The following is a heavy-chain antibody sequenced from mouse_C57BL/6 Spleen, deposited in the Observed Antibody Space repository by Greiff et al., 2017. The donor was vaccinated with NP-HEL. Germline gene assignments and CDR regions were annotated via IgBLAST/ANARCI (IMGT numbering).Heavy chain of an antibody. V-gene: IGHV5-16*01. CDR1: GFTFSDYY. Sequence: EVKLVESEGGLVQPGSSMKLSCTASGFTFSDYYMAWVRQVPEKGLEWVANINYDGSSTYYLDSLKSRFIISRDNAKNILYLQMSSLKSEDTATYYCARERDDQGYFDVWGTGTTVTVSS. J-gene: IGHJ1*03. CDR3: ARERDDQGYFDV. CDR2: INYDGSST.